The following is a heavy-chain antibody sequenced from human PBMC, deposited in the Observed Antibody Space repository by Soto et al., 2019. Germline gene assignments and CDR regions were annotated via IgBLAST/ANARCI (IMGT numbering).Heavy chain of an antibody. CDR2: INHSGST. CDR1: GGSFSGYY. D-gene: IGHD3-3*01. CDR3: AREYYDFWSGYYPHYGMDV. Sequence: SETLSLTCAVYGGSFSGYYWSWIRQPPGKGLEWIGEINHSGSTNYNPSLKSRVTISVDTSKNQFSLKLSSVTAADTAVYYCAREYYDFWSGYYPHYGMDVWGQGTTVTVSS. J-gene: IGHJ6*02. V-gene: IGHV4-34*01.